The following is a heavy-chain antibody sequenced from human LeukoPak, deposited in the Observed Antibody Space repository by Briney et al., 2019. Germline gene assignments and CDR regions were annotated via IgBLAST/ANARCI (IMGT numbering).Heavy chain of an antibody. CDR1: GFTFSSYW. CDR2: IRWNSGSI. V-gene: IGHV3-9*01. CDR3: AKDLSSPGSGWYKGSDY. D-gene: IGHD6-19*01. Sequence: GGSLRLSCAAAGFTFSSYWMSWVRQAPGKGLEWVSGIRWNSGSIGYADSVKGRFTICRDNSKNSLYLQMDSLRAEDTALYYCAKDLSSPGSGWYKGSDYWGQGTLVTVSS. J-gene: IGHJ4*02.